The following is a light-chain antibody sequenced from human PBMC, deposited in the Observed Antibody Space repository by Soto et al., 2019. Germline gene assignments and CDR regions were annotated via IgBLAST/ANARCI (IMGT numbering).Light chain of an antibody. V-gene: IGKV1-5*03. J-gene: IGKJ1*01. CDR3: QQYNSRTWT. CDR2: KAS. CDR1: QSISSW. Sequence: DIQMTQSPSTLSASVGDRVTITCRASQSISSWLAWYQQKPGKAPKLLIYKASSLESGVPSRFSGSGSGTEFTLTISGLQPDDFATYYCQQYNSRTWTFGQGTKVEIK.